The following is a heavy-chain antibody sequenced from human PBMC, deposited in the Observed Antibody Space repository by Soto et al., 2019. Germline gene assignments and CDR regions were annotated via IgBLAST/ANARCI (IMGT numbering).Heavy chain of an antibody. D-gene: IGHD2-2*01. CDR2: ISAYNGNT. J-gene: IGHJ6*02. V-gene: IGHV1-18*01. CDR1: GYTFTSYG. CDR3: ARDCSSTSCYFFYYYYGMDV. Sequence: ASVKVSCKASGYTFTSYGISWVRQAPGQGLEWMGWISAYNGNTNYAQKLQGRVTMTTDTSTSTAYMELRSLRSDDTAVYYCARDCSSTSCYFFYYYYGMDVWGQGTTVTV.